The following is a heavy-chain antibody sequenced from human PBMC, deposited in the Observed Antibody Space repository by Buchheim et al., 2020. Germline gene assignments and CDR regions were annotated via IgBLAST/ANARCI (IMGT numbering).Heavy chain of an antibody. CDR1: GFTFSASA. V-gene: IGHV3-73*01. CDR2: IRSKANSYAT. CDR3: SRRENGYGMDV. J-gene: IGHJ6*02. Sequence: EVQLVESGGGLVQPGGSLRLSCATSGFTFSASAFHWVRQASGKGLEWVGRIRSKANSYATAYGASVKGRFTVSRDDSKNTAYLQMDSLKTEDTAVYYCSRRENGYGMDVWGQGTT.